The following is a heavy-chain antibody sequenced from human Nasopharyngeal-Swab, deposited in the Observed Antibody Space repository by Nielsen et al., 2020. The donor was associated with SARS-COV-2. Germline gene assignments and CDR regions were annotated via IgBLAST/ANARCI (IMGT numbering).Heavy chain of an antibody. D-gene: IGHD3-3*01. J-gene: IGHJ6*02. V-gene: IGHV3-30*02. CDR2: IWYDGSNK. Sequence: GESLKISCAASGFTFSSYGMHWVRQAPGKGLEWVAVIWYDGSNKYYADSVKGRFTISRDNSKNTLYLQMNSLRAEDTAVYYCVEGVLEHYDFWSGYSALGYYYYGMDVWGQGTTVTVSS. CDR1: GFTFSSYG. CDR3: VEGVLEHYDFWSGYSALGYYYYGMDV.